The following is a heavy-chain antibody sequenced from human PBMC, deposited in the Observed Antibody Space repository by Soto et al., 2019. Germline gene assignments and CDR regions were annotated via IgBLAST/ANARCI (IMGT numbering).Heavy chain of an antibody. Sequence: SETLSLTCAVSGYSISSGYYWGWIRQPPGKGLEWIGSIYHSGSTYYNPSLKSRVTISVDTSKNQFSLKLSSVTAADTAVYYCARDKVVVPAARPGAFDIWGQGPMGTAS. D-gene: IGHD2-2*01. CDR3: ARDKVVVPAARPGAFDI. J-gene: IGHJ3*02. V-gene: IGHV4-38-2*02. CDR2: IYHSGST. CDR1: GYSISSGYY.